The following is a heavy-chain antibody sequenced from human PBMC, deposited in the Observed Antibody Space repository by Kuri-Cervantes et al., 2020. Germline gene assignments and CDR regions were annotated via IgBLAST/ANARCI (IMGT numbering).Heavy chain of an antibody. Sequence: GGSLRLSCAASGFTFSSYGMNWVRQAPGKGLEWVSSISSSATYIYYAASVKGRFTISRDNSKNTLYLQMNSLRAEDTAVYYCANRRDAFDIWGQGTMVTVSS. CDR2: ISSSATYI. CDR1: GFTFSSYG. V-gene: IGHV3-21*04. CDR3: ANRRDAFDI. J-gene: IGHJ3*02.